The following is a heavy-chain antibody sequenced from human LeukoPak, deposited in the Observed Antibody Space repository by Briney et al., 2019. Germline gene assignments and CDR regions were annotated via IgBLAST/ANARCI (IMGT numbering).Heavy chain of an antibody. CDR2: IYYSGST. J-gene: IGHJ4*02. D-gene: IGHD6-13*01. V-gene: IGHV4-39*07. CDR3: ARGVIATGGNDFDY. CDR1: GGSISSSSYY. Sequence: SETLSLTCTVSGGSISSSSYYWGWIRQPPGKGLEWIGSIYYSGSTYYNPSLKSRVTISLDTSKNQLSLKVISVTAADTAVYYCARGVIATGGNDFDYWGQGTLVTVSS.